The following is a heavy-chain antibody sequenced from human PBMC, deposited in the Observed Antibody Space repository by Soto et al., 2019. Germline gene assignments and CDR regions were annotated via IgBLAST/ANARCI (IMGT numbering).Heavy chain of an antibody. CDR3: ARDYIMTGPYGDSYYGMDV. V-gene: IGHV4-38-2*02. D-gene: IGHD4-17*01. J-gene: IGHJ6*02. CDR2: IYHSGST. CDR1: GYSISSGYY. Sequence: PSETLSLTCAVSGYSISSGYYWGWIRQPPGKGLEWIGSIYHSGSTYYNPSLKSRVTISVDTSKNQFSLKLSSVTAADTAVYYCARDYIMTGPYGDSYYGMDVWGQGTTVTVSS.